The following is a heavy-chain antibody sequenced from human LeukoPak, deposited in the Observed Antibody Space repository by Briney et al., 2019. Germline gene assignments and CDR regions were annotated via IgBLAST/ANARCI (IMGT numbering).Heavy chain of an antibody. CDR3: ARFGDVSGWFDP. Sequence: GGSLRLSCAASGFTFNNYWMSWVRQAPGKGLEWVTNIKGDGSEKYYVESVKDRFTISRDNAKKSLYLQMNSLRAEDTAVYYCARFGDVSGWFDPWGQGTLVTVSS. J-gene: IGHJ5*02. V-gene: IGHV3-7*03. CDR1: GFTFNNYW. CDR2: IKGDGSEK. D-gene: IGHD2-8*02.